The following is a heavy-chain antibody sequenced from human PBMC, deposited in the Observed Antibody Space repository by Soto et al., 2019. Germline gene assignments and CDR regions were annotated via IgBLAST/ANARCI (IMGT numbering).Heavy chain of an antibody. D-gene: IGHD1-26*01. CDR1: AGSISSGGYY. J-gene: IGHJ5*02. CDR3: ARDLGRGRFGNWFDP. V-gene: IGHV4-31*03. Sequence: NPSETLSLTCTLSAGSISSGGYYWSWIRQHPGKGLEWIGYIYYSGSTYYNPTLKSRVTISVDTSKTQFSLKLSSVTAADTAVYYCARDLGRGRFGNWFDPWGQGTLVTVSS. CDR2: IYYSGST.